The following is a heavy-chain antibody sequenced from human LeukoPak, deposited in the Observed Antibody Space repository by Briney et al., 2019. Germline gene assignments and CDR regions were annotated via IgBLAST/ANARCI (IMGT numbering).Heavy chain of an antibody. J-gene: IGHJ6*02. D-gene: IGHD2-15*01. CDR1: GFPFSSYA. CDR3: VRRYSFGPYGMDV. CDR2: ISDSGGST. Sequence: PGGSLRLSCSASGFPFSSYAMHWVRHAPGKGLEYVSAISDSGGSTYYADSVKGRFTISRDNSKNTLYLQMSSLRAEDTAVYFCVRRYSFGPYGMDVWGQGTTATVSS. V-gene: IGHV3-64D*09.